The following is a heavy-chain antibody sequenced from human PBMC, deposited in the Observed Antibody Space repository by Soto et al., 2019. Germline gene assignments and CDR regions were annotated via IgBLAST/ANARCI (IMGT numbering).Heavy chain of an antibody. D-gene: IGHD4-17*01. J-gene: IGHJ6*03. Sequence: QVQLVQSGAEVKKPGASVKVSCKASGYTFTSYGISWVRQAPGQGLEWMGWISAYNGNTKYAQKLQGRVTMTTDTPTSTAYMELRSLRSDEKAVDYCAREGDYDDYPGVGYYYFYIHVCVEGTTVTVSS. CDR2: ISAYNGNT. V-gene: IGHV1-18*01. CDR1: GYTFTSYG. CDR3: AREGDYDDYPGVGYYYFYIHV.